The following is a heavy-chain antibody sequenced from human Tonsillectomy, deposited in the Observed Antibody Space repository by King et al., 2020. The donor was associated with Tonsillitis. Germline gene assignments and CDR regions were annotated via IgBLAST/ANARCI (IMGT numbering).Heavy chain of an antibody. V-gene: IGHV1-2*02. D-gene: IGHD2-2*01. CDR3: ASGGVGVPASIFAPQGSDWFDP. J-gene: IGHJ5*02. CDR2: INPNSGGT. CDR1: GYTFTGYY. Sequence: QLVQSGAEVKKPGASVKVSCKASGYTFTGYYMHWVRQAPGQGLEWMGWINPNSGGTNYAQKFQGRVTMTRDTSISTAYMELSRLRSDDTAVYYCASGGVGVPASIFAPQGSDWFDPWGQGTLVTVSS.